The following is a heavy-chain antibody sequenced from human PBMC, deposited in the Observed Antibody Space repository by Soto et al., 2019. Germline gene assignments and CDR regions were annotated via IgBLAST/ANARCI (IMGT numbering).Heavy chain of an antibody. CDR1: GGSISSSSYY. D-gene: IGHD2-15*01. J-gene: IGHJ4*02. V-gene: IGHV4-39*01. Sequence: SETLSLTCTVSGGSISSSSYYWGWIRQPPGKGLEWFGSIYYSGSTYYNPSLKSRVTISVDTSKNRFSLKLSSVTAADTAVYYCASLVVVAALCYWGQGTLVTVSS. CDR3: ASLVVVAALCY. CDR2: IYYSGST.